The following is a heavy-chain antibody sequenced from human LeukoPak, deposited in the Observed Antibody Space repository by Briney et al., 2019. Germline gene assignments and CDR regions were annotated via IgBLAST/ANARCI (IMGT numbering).Heavy chain of an antibody. CDR1: GFTFSSYS. CDR2: ISSSSSYI. Sequence: GGSLRLSCAASGFTFSSYSMNWVRQAPGKGLEWVSSISSSSSYIYYADSVKGRFTISRDNAKSSLYLQMNSLRAEDTAVYYCARGDEETYYYGSSGYQFDYWGQGTMVTVSS. CDR3: ARGDEETYYYGSSGYQFDY. V-gene: IGHV3-21*01. J-gene: IGHJ4*02. D-gene: IGHD3-22*01.